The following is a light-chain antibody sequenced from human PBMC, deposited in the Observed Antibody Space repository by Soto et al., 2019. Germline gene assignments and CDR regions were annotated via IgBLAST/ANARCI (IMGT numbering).Light chain of an antibody. CDR3: SSYTSSSTLLYV. CDR2: EVN. CDR1: SNDVGGFNY. V-gene: IGLV2-14*01. J-gene: IGLJ1*01. Sequence: QSALTQPASVSGSPRQSITISCTGTSNDVGGFNYVSWYQQHPGKAPKLMIYEVNNRPSGVSNRFSGSKSGNTASLTISGLQAEDEADYYCSSYTSSSTLLYVFGTGTKLTVL.